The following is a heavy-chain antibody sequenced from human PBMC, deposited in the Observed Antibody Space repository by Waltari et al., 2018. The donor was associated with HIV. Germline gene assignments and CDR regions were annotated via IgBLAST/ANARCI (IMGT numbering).Heavy chain of an antibody. V-gene: IGHV4-34*01. CDR1: GGSFGGYS. CDR3: ARGTALGYCSGGSCYWFDP. CDR2: INPSGST. D-gene: IGHD2-15*01. Sequence: QVQLQQWAAGLLKPSDTLSLTSAVYGGSFGGYSWSWIRQPPGKGLEWIGEINPSGSTNYNPSLKSRVTISVDTSKNQFSLKLSSVTAADTAVYYCARGTALGYCSGGSCYWFDPWGQGTLVTVSS. J-gene: IGHJ5*02.